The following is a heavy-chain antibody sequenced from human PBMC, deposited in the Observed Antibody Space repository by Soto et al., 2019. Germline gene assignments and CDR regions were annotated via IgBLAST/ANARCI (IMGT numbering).Heavy chain of an antibody. CDR1: GGTFSSYA. D-gene: IGHD2-2*01. Sequence: QVQLVQSGAEVKKPGSSVKVSCKASGGTFSSYAISWVRQAPGQGLEWMGGIIPIFGTANYAQKFQGRVTITADESTSTAYMGLSSLRSEDTAVYYWASFGDQLLPSAVDYCYYGMDVWGQGTTVTVSS. J-gene: IGHJ6*02. CDR2: IIPIFGTA. CDR3: ASFGDQLLPSAVDYCYYGMDV. V-gene: IGHV1-69*12.